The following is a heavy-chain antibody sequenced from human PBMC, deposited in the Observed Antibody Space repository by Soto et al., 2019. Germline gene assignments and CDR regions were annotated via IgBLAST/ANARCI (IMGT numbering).Heavy chain of an antibody. J-gene: IGHJ3*02. CDR2: IWYDGSNK. CDR1: GFTFSSYG. V-gene: IGHV3-33*01. Sequence: QVQLVESGGGVVQPGRSLRLSCAASGFTFSSYGIHWVRQAPGKGLEWVAVIWYDGSNKYYADSVKGRFTISRDNSKNTLYLQMNSLRAEDTAVYYCARDQNPQTPKDAFDIWGQGTMVTVSS. CDR3: ARDQNPQTPKDAFDI.